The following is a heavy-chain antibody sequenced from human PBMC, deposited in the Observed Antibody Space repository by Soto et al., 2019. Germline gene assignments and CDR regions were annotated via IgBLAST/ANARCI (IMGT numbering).Heavy chain of an antibody. J-gene: IGHJ4*02. Sequence: QVQLQQWGAGLLKPSETLSLTCAVYGGSFSGYYWSWIRQPPGKGLEWLGEINHSGSTNYNPSLKSRVTISVDTSKNQFSLKLSSVTAADTAVYYCARASNKRGNSYGPDYWGQGTLVTVSS. D-gene: IGHD5-18*01. V-gene: IGHV4-34*01. CDR1: GGSFSGYY. CDR3: ARASNKRGNSYGPDY. CDR2: INHSGST.